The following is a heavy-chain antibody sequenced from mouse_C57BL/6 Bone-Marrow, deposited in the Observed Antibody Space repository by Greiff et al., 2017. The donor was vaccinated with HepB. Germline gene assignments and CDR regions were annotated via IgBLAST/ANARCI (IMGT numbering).Heavy chain of an antibody. V-gene: IGHV14-2*01. D-gene: IGHD1-1*01. J-gene: IGHJ4*01. CDR1: GFNIKDYN. CDR3: GQGSRQYYYAMDY. Sequence: VQLKQSGAELVKPGASVKLSCTASGFNIKDYNMHWVKQRTEQGLEWIGRIDPEDGDTKYAPNFQGKATITADPASNTAYLQLSSRTSEDTAVYYCGQGSRQYYYAMDYWGQGTSVTVSS. CDR2: IDPEDGDT.